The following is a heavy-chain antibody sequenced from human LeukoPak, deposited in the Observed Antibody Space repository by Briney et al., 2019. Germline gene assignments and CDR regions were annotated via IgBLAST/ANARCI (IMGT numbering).Heavy chain of an antibody. J-gene: IGHJ6*03. CDR3: AKEAYCSSTSCYRGDYYMDV. CDR2: ISSGGTYI. V-gene: IGHV3-21*04. Sequence: GGSLRLSCAASGFTFSTYSMNWVRQAPGKGLEWVSSISSGGTYIYYADSMKGRFTISRDNSKNTLYLQMNSLRAEDTAVYYCAKEAYCSSTSCYRGDYYMDVWGKGTTVTVSS. D-gene: IGHD2-2*01. CDR1: GFTFSTYS.